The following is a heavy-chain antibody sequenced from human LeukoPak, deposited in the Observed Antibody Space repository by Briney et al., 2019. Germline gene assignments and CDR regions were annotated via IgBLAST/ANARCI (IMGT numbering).Heavy chain of an antibody. CDR2: ISGSGGST. CDR1: GFTFSSYA. J-gene: IGHJ6*03. V-gene: IGHV3-23*01. Sequence: PGGSLRLSCAASGFTFSSYAMSWVRQAPGKGLEWVSAISGSGGSTYYADSVKGRLTISRDNSKNTLYLQMNSLRAEDTAVYYCAALTTFYYYMDVWGKGTTVTVSS. CDR3: AALTTFYYYMDV. D-gene: IGHD4/OR15-4a*01.